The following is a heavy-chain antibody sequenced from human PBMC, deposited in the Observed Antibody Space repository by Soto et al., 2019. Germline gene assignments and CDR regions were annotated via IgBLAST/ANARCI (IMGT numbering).Heavy chain of an antibody. CDR3: ARGRHILTGYYRDLNYGMDV. V-gene: IGHV4-34*01. J-gene: IGHJ6*02. Sequence: QVQLQQWGAGLLKPSETLSLTCAVYGGSFSGYYWSWIRQPPGKGLEWIGEINHSGSTNYNPSLKSRVTISVDTSKNQSSRKLSSVTAADTAVYYCARGRHILTGYYRDLNYGMDVWGQGTTVTVSS. D-gene: IGHD3-9*01. CDR1: GGSFSGYY. CDR2: INHSGST.